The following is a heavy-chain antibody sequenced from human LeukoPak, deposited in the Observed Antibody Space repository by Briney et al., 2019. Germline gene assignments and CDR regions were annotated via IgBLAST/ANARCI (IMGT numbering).Heavy chain of an antibody. Sequence: SETLSLTCTVSGGSISSGSYYWSWIRQPAGKGLEWIGRIYTSGSTNYNPSLKSRVAISVDTSKNQFSLKLSSVTAADTAVYYCARDLYYYDSSGYYLWGFDIWGQGTMVTVSS. CDR3: ARDLYYYDSSGYYLWGFDI. CDR2: IYTSGST. CDR1: GGSISSGSYY. J-gene: IGHJ3*02. V-gene: IGHV4-61*02. D-gene: IGHD3-22*01.